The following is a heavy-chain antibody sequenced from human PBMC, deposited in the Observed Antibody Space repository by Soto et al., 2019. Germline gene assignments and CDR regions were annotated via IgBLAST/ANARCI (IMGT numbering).Heavy chain of an antibody. D-gene: IGHD1-26*01. CDR2: ISAYNGDS. J-gene: IGHJ5*02. CDR3: ARSSGTSYIWFDP. CDR1: GYAFSTYG. Sequence: QVQLVQSATEVKKPGASVKVSCKSSGYAFSTYGISWVRQAPGQGLEWMAWISAYNGDSNYAQHLQDRVTLTTDTSTSTADMELRSLRSDDTAVYFCARSSGTSYIWFDPWGQGTLVIVSP. V-gene: IGHV1-18*01.